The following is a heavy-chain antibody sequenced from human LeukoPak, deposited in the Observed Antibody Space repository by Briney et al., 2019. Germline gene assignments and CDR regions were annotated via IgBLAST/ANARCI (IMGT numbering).Heavy chain of an antibody. D-gene: IGHD6-19*01. Sequence: GASVKVSCKASGYTFTGYYMHWVRQAPGRGLEWMVRINPNSGGTNYAQKFQGRVTMTRDTSISTAYMELSRLRSNDTAVYYCAGSLCGWYCFDYWGQGTLVTVSS. J-gene: IGHJ4*02. CDR3: AGSLCGWYCFDY. CDR1: GYTFTGYY. CDR2: INPNSGGT. V-gene: IGHV1-2*06.